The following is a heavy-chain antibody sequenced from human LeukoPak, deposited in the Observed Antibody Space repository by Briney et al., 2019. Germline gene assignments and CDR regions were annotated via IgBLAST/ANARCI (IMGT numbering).Heavy chain of an antibody. CDR3: AREFGLITSH. CDR1: GFTFSSYA. CDR2: ISDNGGST. V-gene: IGHV3-23*01. Sequence: PGGSLRLSCAASGFTFSSYAMSWVRQAPAKGLEWVSSISDNGGSTYSADSVKGRFTISRDNSKNTLYLQMNSLRAEDTAVYYCAREFGLITSHRGQGTLVTVSS. D-gene: IGHD3/OR15-3a*01. J-gene: IGHJ1*01.